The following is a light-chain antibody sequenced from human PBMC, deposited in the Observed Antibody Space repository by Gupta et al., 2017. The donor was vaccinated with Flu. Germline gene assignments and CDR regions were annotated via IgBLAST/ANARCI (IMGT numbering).Light chain of an antibody. CDR2: DAS. CDR1: QSVSSY. CDR3: QQRSNWPPIT. V-gene: IGKV3-11*01. Sequence: EIVFATSSATLSLSPGERATLSCRASQSVSSYLAWYQQKPGQAPRLLIYDASNRATGIPARFSGSGSGTDFTLTISSLEPEDFAVYYCQQRSNWPPITFGQGTRLEIK. J-gene: IGKJ5*01.